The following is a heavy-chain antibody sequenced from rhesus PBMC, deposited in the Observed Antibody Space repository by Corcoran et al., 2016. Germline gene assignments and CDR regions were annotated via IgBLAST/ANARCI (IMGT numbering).Heavy chain of an antibody. CDR1: GGSISAYYS. CDR2: ICGNCAST. CDR3: AREKWERRYYYGLDS. V-gene: IGHV4S9*01. J-gene: IGHJ6*01. D-gene: IGHD1-44*01. Sequence: QVQLQESGPGLVKPSEPLSLTCAVSGGSISAYYSWHLIRQPPGKGLEWIGNICGNCASTFYNPSLRSRVTISKDTSKNHFFLNLSSVTAADTAVYYCAREKWERRYYYGLDSWSQGVVVTVSS.